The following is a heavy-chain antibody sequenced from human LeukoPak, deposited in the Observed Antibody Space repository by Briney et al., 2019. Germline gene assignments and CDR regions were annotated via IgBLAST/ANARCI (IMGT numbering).Heavy chain of an antibody. CDR2: IYPGDSHT. CDR3: AREPDSSGYSFDY. D-gene: IGHD3-22*01. Sequence: PGESLKISCQVSGYDFAGYWIAWVRRMPGKGLEWMGIIYPGDSHTTYSPSLQGRVTISADKSISTAYLQWRSLKASDTAMYYCAREPDSSGYSFDYWGQGTLVTVSS. J-gene: IGHJ4*02. V-gene: IGHV5-51*01. CDR1: GYDFAGYW.